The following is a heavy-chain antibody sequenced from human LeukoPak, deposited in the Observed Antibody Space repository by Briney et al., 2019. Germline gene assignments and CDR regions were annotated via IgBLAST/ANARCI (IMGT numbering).Heavy chain of an antibody. D-gene: IGHD5-18*01. CDR1: GFTFSSYW. Sequence: TGGSLRLSCAASGFTFSSYWMSWVRQAPGKGLQWVANIKLDGSENYYVDSVRGRFTISRDNAKKTLFLQMSSLRVEDTAVYYCARDAEGRRYSPQDYWGQGSLVTVSS. CDR3: ARDAEGRRYSPQDY. J-gene: IGHJ4*02. CDR2: IKLDGSEN. V-gene: IGHV3-7*01.